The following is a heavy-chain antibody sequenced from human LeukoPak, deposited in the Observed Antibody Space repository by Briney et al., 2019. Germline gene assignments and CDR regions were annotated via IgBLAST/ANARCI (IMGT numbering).Heavy chain of an antibody. CDR3: ARSLLLGTSVDY. CDR1: GFTFSSFS. Sequence: GGSLRLSCAASGFTFSSFSMNWVRQAPGKGLEWVSYISGSSSTIYYADSVKGRFTISRDNAKNSLYLQMNSLRDEDTAVYYCARSLLLGTSVDYWGQGTLVTVSS. D-gene: IGHD3-22*01. V-gene: IGHV3-48*02. CDR2: ISGSSSTI. J-gene: IGHJ4*02.